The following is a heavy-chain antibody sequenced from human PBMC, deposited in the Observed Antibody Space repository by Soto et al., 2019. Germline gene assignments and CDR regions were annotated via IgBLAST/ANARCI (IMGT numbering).Heavy chain of an antibody. Sequence: QVQLQQWGAGLLKPSETLSLTCAVYGGSLSGYQWTWIRQTPGKGLEWIGEINDSGNINYNPSLKSRVTILLDTPRKQISLKLSSVIAADSAVYYCARGLILWFGELSRRGGYYYYMDVWGKGITVTVSS. V-gene: IGHV4-34*01. CDR2: INDSGNI. CDR1: GGSLSGYQ. J-gene: IGHJ6*03. CDR3: ARGLILWFGELSRRGGYYYYMDV. D-gene: IGHD3-10*01.